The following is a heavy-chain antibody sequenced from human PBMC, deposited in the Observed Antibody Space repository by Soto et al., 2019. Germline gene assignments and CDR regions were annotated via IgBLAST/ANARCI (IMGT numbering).Heavy chain of an antibody. CDR2: IYDSGNT. D-gene: IGHD3-10*02. Sequence: SETLCLTCAVSGGSISSGGYSCNWIRQPPGKGLEWIGYIYDSGNTNYNPSLKSPVTISVDTSKNQFSLKLSCVTVADTAVYYCARRYVGTLDYWGQGTLVTVSS. CDR3: ARRYVGTLDY. J-gene: IGHJ4*02. CDR1: GGSISSGGYS. V-gene: IGHV4-30-2*01.